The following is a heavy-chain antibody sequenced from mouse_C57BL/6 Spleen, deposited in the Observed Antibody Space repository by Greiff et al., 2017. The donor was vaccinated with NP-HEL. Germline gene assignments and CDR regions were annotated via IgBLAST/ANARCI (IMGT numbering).Heavy chain of an antibody. CDR3: ARSGVGYFDY. Sequence: QVQLQQSDAELVKPGASVKISCKVSGYTFTDHTIHWMKQRPEQGLEWIGYIYPRDGSTKYNEKFKSKATLTVDKPSSTAYMQLSSLTSEDSAVYYCARSGVGYFDYWGQGTTLTVSS. D-gene: IGHD1-1*01. V-gene: IGHV1-78*01. CDR2: IYPRDGST. J-gene: IGHJ2*01. CDR1: GYTFTDHT.